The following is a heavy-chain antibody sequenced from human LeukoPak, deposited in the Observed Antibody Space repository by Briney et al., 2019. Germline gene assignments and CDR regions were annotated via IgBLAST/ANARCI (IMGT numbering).Heavy chain of an antibody. V-gene: IGHV3-23*01. Sequence: GGSLRLSCAASGFIFRNYVMRWVRQAPGKLLAWVSTITTTGGSTDYADSVKGRFTISRDNSKNTLYLQMNSLRVEDTAVYYCAKATGDIGHFSFDSWGQGTLVTVSS. CDR2: ITTTGGST. D-gene: IGHD2-21*02. CDR3: AKATGDIGHFSFDS. CDR1: GFIFRNYV. J-gene: IGHJ4*02.